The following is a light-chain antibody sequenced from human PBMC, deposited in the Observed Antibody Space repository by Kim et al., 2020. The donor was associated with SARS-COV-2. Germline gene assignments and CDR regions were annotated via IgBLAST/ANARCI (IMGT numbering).Light chain of an antibody. CDR1: KLGDKY. CDR3: QTWDSSIAI. Sequence: SYELTQPPSVSVSPGQTASITCSGDKLGDKYACWYQQKPGQSPVLVIYQDNKRPSGIPERFSGPNSGNTATLTISGTQAMDEADYYCQTWDSSIAIFGGG. J-gene: IGLJ2*01. V-gene: IGLV3-1*01. CDR2: QDN.